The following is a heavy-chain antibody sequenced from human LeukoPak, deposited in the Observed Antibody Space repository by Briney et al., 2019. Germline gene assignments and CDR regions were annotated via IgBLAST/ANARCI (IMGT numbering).Heavy chain of an antibody. Sequence: ASVNPSCKASGYTFTIYYISWVRQAPGQGLEWMGWIRAYNGNTNYTQNLQGRVTMTTHTSKTTAYMGLRSLRSEDTAVYYCARVQGADAFDIWGQGTMVTVSS. CDR3: ARVQGADAFDI. CDR1: GYTFTIYY. J-gene: IGHJ3*02. CDR2: IRAYNGNT. V-gene: IGHV1-18*04.